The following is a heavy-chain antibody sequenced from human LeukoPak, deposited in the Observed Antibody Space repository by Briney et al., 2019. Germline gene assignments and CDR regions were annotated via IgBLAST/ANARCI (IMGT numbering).Heavy chain of an antibody. CDR2: IYPSDSDT. V-gene: IGHV5-51*01. CDR3: ARVYGDYAGY. CDR1: GYGFTTYW. J-gene: IGHJ4*02. Sequence: GESLKISCRGSGYGFTTYWIGWVRQMPGEGLEWMGIIYPSDSDTRYSPSFKSQVTISADQSISTAYLQWSSLKASDTAMYYCARVYGDYAGYWGQGTLVTVSS. D-gene: IGHD4-17*01.